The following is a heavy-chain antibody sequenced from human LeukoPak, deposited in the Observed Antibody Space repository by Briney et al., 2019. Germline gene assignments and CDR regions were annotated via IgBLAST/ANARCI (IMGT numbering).Heavy chain of an antibody. Sequence: SSVKVSCKASGGTFSSYTISWVRQAPGQGLEWMGRIIPILGIANYAQKFQGRVTITADKSTSTAYMERSSLRSEDTAVYYCARSITMAGSLYRGQGTLVTVSS. CDR2: IIPILGIA. CDR1: GGTFSSYT. J-gene: IGHJ4*02. D-gene: IGHD6-19*01. CDR3: ARSITMAGSLY. V-gene: IGHV1-69*02.